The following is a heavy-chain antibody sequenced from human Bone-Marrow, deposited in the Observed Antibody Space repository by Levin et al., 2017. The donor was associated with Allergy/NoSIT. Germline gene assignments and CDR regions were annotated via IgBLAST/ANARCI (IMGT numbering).Heavy chain of an antibody. V-gene: IGHV3-53*01. CDR3: ARAGIAVADNFWDFDY. D-gene: IGHD6-19*01. Sequence: GGSLRLSCAASGFTISSNYMSWVRQAPGKGLEWVSVIYSGGSTYYADSVKGRFTISRDNSKNTLYLQMNSLRAEDTAVYYCARAGIAVADNFWDFDYWGQGTLVTVSS. CDR2: IYSGGST. J-gene: IGHJ4*02. CDR1: GFTISSNY.